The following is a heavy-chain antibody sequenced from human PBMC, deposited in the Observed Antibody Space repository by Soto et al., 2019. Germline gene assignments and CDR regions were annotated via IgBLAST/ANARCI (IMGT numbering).Heavy chain of an antibody. D-gene: IGHD3-22*01. J-gene: IGHJ4*02. CDR2: INPSGGST. CDR1: GYTFTSYY. CDR3: ARHRFNYYDDTVYYYFDY. Sequence: ASVKVSCKASGYTFTSYYMHWVRQAPGQGLEWMGIINPSGGSTSYAQKFQGRVTMTRDTSTSTAYMELRSLRSDDTAVYYCARHRFNYYDDTVYYYFDYWGQGTLVT. V-gene: IGHV1-46*01.